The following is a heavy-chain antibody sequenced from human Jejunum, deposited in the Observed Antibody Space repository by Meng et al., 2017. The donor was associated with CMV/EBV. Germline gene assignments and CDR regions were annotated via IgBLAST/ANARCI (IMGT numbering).Heavy chain of an antibody. V-gene: IGHV4-39*01. CDR3: ARFGGIGNY. J-gene: IGHJ4*02. Sequence: TCTVSGGSIGSSRDCWSWIRQPPGKGLAWIVGIYSSGGASYNPSLRSRVTISVDTSKNQFSLKLSSVTAANTAVYYCARFGGIGNYWGQGTLVTVSS. CDR2: IYSSGGA. CDR1: GGSIGSSRDC. D-gene: IGHD2-15*01.